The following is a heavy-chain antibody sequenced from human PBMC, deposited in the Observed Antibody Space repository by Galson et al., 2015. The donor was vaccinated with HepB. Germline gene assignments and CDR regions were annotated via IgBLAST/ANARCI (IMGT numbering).Heavy chain of an antibody. Sequence: PALVKPTQTLTLTCTFSGFSLSTTERCVNWIRQPPGKALEWLARIDWDDDKYYSTSLKTRLTISKDTSKNQVVLTMTNMDPVDTATYYCAHRQGSSGWEVHFDYWGQGTLVTVSS. D-gene: IGHD6-19*01. CDR3: AHRQGSSGWEVHFDY. J-gene: IGHJ4*02. V-gene: IGHV2-70*12. CDR2: IDWDDDK. CDR1: GFSLSTTERC.